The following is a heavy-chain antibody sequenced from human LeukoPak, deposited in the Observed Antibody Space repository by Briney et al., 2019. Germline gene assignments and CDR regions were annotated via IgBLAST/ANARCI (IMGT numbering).Heavy chain of an antibody. D-gene: IGHD3-10*01. V-gene: IGHV1-2*02. CDR1: GYTFTGYY. Sequence: ASVKVSCKASGYTFTGYYMHWVRQAPGQGLEWMGWINPNSGGTNYAQKLQGRVTMTTDTSTSTAYMELRSLRSDDTAVYYCARGVLLWFGEPVNWFDPWGQGTLVTVSS. CDR3: ARGVLLWFGEPVNWFDP. CDR2: INPNSGGT. J-gene: IGHJ5*02.